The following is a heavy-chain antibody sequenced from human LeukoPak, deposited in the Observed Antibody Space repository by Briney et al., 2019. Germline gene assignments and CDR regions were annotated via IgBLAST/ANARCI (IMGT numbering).Heavy chain of an antibody. D-gene: IGHD1-26*01. Sequence: PSGTLSLTCAVSGGSITTTNWWSWVRQPPGKGLEWIGEVHLSGATNYNPSLESRASMSIDKSKNHLSLEVTSVTAADTAIYYCTRECGAFSPFGFWGQGTLLTVSS. CDR3: TRECGAFSPFGF. CDR2: VHLSGAT. J-gene: IGHJ4*02. V-gene: IGHV4-4*02. CDR1: GGSITTTNW.